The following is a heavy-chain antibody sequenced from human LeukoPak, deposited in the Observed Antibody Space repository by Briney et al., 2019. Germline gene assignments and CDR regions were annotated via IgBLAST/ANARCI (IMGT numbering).Heavy chain of an antibody. CDR1: GFTFSSYW. J-gene: IGHJ4*02. CDR2: INSDGSST. CDR3: AKEEGYIYGLLDY. Sequence: AGGSLRLSCAASGFTFSSYWMHWVRQAPGKGLVWVSRINSDGSSTSYADSVKGRFTISRDNAKNTLYLQMNSLRAEDTAVYYCAKEEGYIYGLLDYWGQGILVTVSS. V-gene: IGHV3-74*01. D-gene: IGHD5-18*01.